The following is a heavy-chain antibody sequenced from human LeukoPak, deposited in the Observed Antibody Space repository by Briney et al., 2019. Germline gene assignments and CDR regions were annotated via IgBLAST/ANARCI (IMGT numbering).Heavy chain of an antibody. J-gene: IGHJ4*02. V-gene: IGHV4-39*01. CDR1: GGSISSSSYY. CDR3: ARQSIVGATSNDY. CDR2: IYYSGSS. D-gene: IGHD1-26*01. Sequence: SETLSLTCTVSGGSISSSSYYWAWIRQPPGKGLEWIGSIYYSGSSYCNPPLKSRVTMSVDTSKNQFSLGLSSVTAADTAVYFCARQSIVGATSNDYWGQGTLVTVSS.